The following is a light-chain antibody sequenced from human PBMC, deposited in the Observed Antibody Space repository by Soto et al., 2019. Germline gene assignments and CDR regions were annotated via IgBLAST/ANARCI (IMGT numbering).Light chain of an antibody. J-gene: IGKJ5*01. CDR1: QSLLHSNGYNY. CDR3: MQALQTPFT. V-gene: IGKV2-28*01. Sequence: DIVMTQSPLSLPVTPGEPASISCRSSQSLLHSNGYNYLDWYLQKPGQSPQLLIYLGSNLASGVPDRFSGSGSGTDFTLKISRVEAEDFGVYYCMQALQTPFTFGQGTRLEIK. CDR2: LGS.